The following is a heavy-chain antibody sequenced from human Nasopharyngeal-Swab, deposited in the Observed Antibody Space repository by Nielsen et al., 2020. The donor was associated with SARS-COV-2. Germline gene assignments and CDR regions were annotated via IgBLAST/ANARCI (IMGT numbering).Heavy chain of an antibody. Sequence: LRLSCAVSGGSISSGGYSWSWIRRPPGKGLEWIGYIYHSGSTYYNPSLKSRVTISVDRSKNQFSLKLSSVTAADTAVYYCARSKKQQLTLVDYWGQGTLVTVSS. J-gene: IGHJ4*02. CDR3: ARSKKQQLTLVDY. CDR1: GGSISSGGYS. CDR2: IYHSGST. V-gene: IGHV4-30-2*01. D-gene: IGHD6-13*01.